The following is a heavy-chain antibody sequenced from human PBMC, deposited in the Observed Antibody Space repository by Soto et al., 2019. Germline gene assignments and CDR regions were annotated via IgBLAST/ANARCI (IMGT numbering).Heavy chain of an antibody. D-gene: IGHD3-10*01. J-gene: IGHJ4*02. V-gene: IGHV3-30*18. CDR2: ISYDGSNK. CDR3: AKANSYGQGVCIDY. CDR1: GFTFSSYG. Sequence: GGSLRLSCAASGFTFSSYGMHWVRQAPGKGLEWVAVISYDGSNKYYADSVKGRFTISRDNSKNTLYLQMNSLRAEDTAVYYCAKANSYGQGVCIDYWGQGTLVTVSS.